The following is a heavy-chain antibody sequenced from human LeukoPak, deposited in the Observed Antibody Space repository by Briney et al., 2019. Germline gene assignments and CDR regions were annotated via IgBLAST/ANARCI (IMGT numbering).Heavy chain of an antibody. CDR1: GFTFSSYG. Sequence: GGSLRLSCAASGFTFSSYGMSWVRQAPGKGLEWVSAISGSGGSTYYADSVKGRFTISRDNSKNTLYLQMNSLRAEDTAVYYCAKDRRRRYGDYVTLDYWGQGTLVTVSS. J-gene: IGHJ4*02. V-gene: IGHV3-23*01. D-gene: IGHD4-17*01. CDR3: AKDRRRRYGDYVTLDY. CDR2: ISGSGGST.